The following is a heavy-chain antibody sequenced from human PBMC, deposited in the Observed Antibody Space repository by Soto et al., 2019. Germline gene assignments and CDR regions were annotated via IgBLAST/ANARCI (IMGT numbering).Heavy chain of an antibody. Sequence: ASVKVSCKASGYTFTGHYMHWVRQAPGQGLEWMGWINPNSVGTNYAQKFQGRVTMTRDTSISAAYMELSRLRSDDTAVYYCAREPMVRAAHGFDIWGQGTMVTVSS. J-gene: IGHJ3*02. CDR1: GYTFTGHY. CDR3: AREPMVRAAHGFDI. D-gene: IGHD3-10*01. V-gene: IGHV1-2*02. CDR2: INPNSVGT.